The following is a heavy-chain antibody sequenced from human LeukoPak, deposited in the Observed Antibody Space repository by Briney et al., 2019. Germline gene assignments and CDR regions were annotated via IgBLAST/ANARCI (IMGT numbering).Heavy chain of an antibody. D-gene: IGHD1-14*01. CDR2: INYSGTT. J-gene: IGHJ4*02. CDR1: GGSISNYY. CDR3: AREEPPGKVDY. V-gene: IGHV4-39*07. Sequence: SETLSLTCTVSGGSISNYYWTWIRQPPGEGLEWIGSINYSGTTYYNPSLKSRVTISINTSKNQFSLKLSSVTAADTALYFCAREEPPGKVDYWGQGTLVTVSS.